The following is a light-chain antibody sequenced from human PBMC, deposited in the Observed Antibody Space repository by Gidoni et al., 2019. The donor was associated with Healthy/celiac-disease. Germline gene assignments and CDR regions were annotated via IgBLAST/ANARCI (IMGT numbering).Light chain of an antibody. V-gene: IGLV1-44*01. J-gene: IGLJ2*01. CDR1: SSNIGSTT. CDR2: SNN. CDR3: AAWDDSLNVVV. Sequence: QSVLTQPPSASGTPGQRVTISCSGSSSNIGSTTVNWYQQLPGTAPKHLIYSNNQRPSGVPDRFSGSKSGTSASLAISGLQSEDEADYYCAAWDDSLNVVVFGGGTKLTVL.